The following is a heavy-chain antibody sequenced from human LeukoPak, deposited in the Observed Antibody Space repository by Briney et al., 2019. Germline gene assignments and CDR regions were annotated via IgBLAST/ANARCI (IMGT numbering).Heavy chain of an antibody. CDR2: IYPGDSDT. D-gene: IGHD3-3*01. CDR1: GYSFTSYW. Sequence: GESLKISCKGSGYSFTSYWIGWVRQMPGKGLEWMGIIYPGDSDTRYSPSFQGQVTISADKSISTAYLQWSSLKASDTAMYYCARTPGYYDFWSGYRHYYYGMDVWGQGTTVTVSS. J-gene: IGHJ6*02. CDR3: ARTPGYYDFWSGYRHYYYGMDV. V-gene: IGHV5-51*01.